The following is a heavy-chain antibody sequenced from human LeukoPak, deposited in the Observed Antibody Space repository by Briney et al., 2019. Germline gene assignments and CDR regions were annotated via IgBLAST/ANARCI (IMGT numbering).Heavy chain of an antibody. Sequence: ASVKVSCKDSGYTFTTYDINWVRQVTGQGLEWMGWMNPNSGNRGYAQKFQGRVTMTRDTSISTAYVELSMLRSEDTAVYYCARVAGSADYWGQGTLVTVSS. J-gene: IGHJ4*02. CDR3: ARVAGSADY. D-gene: IGHD6-19*01. CDR2: MNPNSGNR. V-gene: IGHV1-8*01. CDR1: GYTFTTYD.